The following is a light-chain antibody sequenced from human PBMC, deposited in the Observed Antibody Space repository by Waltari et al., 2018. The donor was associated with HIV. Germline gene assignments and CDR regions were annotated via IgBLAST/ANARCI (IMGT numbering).Light chain of an antibody. CDR2: EVS. CDR1: SRDVGGCDY. V-gene: IGLV2-8*01. J-gene: IGLJ2*01. CDR3: SSYAGSNNFGV. Sequence: QSALTQPPSASGSPGQSVTISCTGTSRDVGGCDYVSWYQQHPGKAPKLMIYEVSKRPSVVPDRFSGSKSGNTASLTVSGLQAEDEADYYCSSYAGSNNFGVFGGGTKLTVL.